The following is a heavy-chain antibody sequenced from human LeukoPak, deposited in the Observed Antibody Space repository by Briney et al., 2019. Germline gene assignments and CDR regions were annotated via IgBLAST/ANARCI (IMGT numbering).Heavy chain of an antibody. CDR2: MNPNSGNT. V-gene: IGHV1-8*01. J-gene: IGHJ5*02. CDR1: GYTFTSYD. Sequence: ASVKVSCKASGYTFTSYDINWVRQATGQGLEWMGWMNPNSGNTGYAQKFQGRVTMTRNTSISTAYMKLSSLRSEDTAVYYCAKIRRIAARPAWFDPWGQGTLVTVSS. CDR3: AKIRRIAARPAWFDP. D-gene: IGHD6-6*01.